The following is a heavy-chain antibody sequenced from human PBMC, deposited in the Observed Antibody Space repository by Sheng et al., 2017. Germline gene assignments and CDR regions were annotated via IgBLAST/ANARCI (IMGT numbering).Heavy chain of an antibody. J-gene: IGHJ4*02. CDR2: INHSGST. Sequence: QVQLQQWGAGLLKPSETLSLTCAVYGGSFSGYYWSWIRQPPGKGLEWIGEINHSGSTNYNPSLKSRVTISVDTSKNQFSLKLSSVTAADTAVYYCARHARQRYCSGGSCYYDYWGQGTPGHRLL. V-gene: IGHV4-34*01. D-gene: IGHD2-15*01. CDR3: ARHARQRYCSGGSCYYDY. CDR1: GGSFSGYY.